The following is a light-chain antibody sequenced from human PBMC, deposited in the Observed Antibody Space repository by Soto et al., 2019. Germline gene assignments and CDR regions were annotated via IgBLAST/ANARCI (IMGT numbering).Light chain of an antibody. CDR2: AAS. V-gene: IGKV1-27*01. CDR1: QGISIY. CDR3: QKYNSAPHT. Sequence: DIQMTQSPSSLSASVGDRVTITCRASQGISIYLAWYQQKPGKVPKLLIYAASTLQSGVPSRFSGSGSGTDFTLTITSLQPEDVATYYCQKYNSAPHTFGQGTKLEIK. J-gene: IGKJ2*01.